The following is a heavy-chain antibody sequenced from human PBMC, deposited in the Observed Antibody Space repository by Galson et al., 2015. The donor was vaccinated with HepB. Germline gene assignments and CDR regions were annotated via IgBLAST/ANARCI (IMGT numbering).Heavy chain of an antibody. V-gene: IGHV3-64D*08. CDR3: VKGNEWELLVY. D-gene: IGHD1-26*01. CDR1: GFTFSSSA. CDR2: ISSDGGST. J-gene: IGHJ4*02. Sequence: SLRLSCAASGFTFSSSAMHWVRQAPGKGLEYVSSISSDGGSTYYADSVKGRFTISRDNSKNTLYLETSRLRAEDTAVYYCVKGNEWELLVYWGQGTLVTVSS.